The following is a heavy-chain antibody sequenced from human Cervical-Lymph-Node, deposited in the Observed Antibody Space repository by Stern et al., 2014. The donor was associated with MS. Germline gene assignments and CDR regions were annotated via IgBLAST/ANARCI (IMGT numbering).Heavy chain of an antibody. CDR3: ASPTSIAARPYYYYGMDV. J-gene: IGHJ6*02. CDR2: IIPIFGTA. Sequence: QVQLVQSGAEVKKPGSSVKVSCKASGGTFSSYAISWVRQAPGQGLEWMGGIIPIFGTANYAQKFQGRVTITADESTSTAYMELSSLRSEDTAVYYCASPTSIAARPYYYYGMDVCGQGTTVTVSS. CDR1: GGTFSSYA. V-gene: IGHV1-69*01. D-gene: IGHD6-6*01.